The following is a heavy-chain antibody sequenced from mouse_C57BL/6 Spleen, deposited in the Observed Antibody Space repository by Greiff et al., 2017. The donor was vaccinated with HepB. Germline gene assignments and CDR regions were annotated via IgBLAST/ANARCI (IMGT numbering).Heavy chain of an antibody. V-gene: IGHV1-55*01. CDR1: GYTFTSYW. D-gene: IGHD1-3*01. J-gene: IGHJ4*01. Sequence: QVQLQQPGAELVKPGASVKMSCKASGYTFTSYWITWVKQRPGQGLEWIGDIYPGSGSTNYNEKFKSKATLTVDTSSSTAYMQRSSLTSEDSAVYYCARKVLGNAMDYWGQGTSVTVSS. CDR2: IYPGSGST. CDR3: ARKVLGNAMDY.